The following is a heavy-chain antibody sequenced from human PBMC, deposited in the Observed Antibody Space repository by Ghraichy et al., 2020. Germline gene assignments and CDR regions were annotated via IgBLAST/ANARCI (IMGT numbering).Heavy chain of an antibody. V-gene: IGHV3-66*01. D-gene: IGHD5-18*01. CDR1: GFTVSSNY. Sequence: GGSLRLSRAASGFTVSSNYMSWVRQAPGKGLEWVSVIYSGGSTYYADSVKGRFTISRDNSKNTLYLQMNSLRAEDTAVYYCARNSYGYFYVVYWGQGTLVTVSS. CDR3: ARNSYGYFYVVY. J-gene: IGHJ4*02. CDR2: IYSGGST.